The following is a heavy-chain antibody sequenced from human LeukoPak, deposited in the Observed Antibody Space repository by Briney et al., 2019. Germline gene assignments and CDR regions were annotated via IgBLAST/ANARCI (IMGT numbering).Heavy chain of an antibody. CDR3: AGALFHFDSSGYDMDGYDI. V-gene: IGHV1-69*05. CDR2: TTPIFGSA. CDR1: GGTFRNYA. D-gene: IGHD3-22*01. J-gene: IGHJ3*02. Sequence: SVKVSCKASGGTFRNYALSWVRQGPGKGLEWVGGTTPIFGSAEYAQNFQGRVTVTTDESTSTAYMEMSSLRSDDTAVYYCAGALFHFDSSGYDMDGYDIWGQGTMVTVSS.